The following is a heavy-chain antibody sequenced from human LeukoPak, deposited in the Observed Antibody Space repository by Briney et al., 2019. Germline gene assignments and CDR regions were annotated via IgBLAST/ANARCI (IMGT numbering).Heavy chain of an antibody. CDR2: IYYSGST. J-gene: IGHJ4*02. V-gene: IGHV4-39*07. Sequence: PSETLSLTCTVSGGSISSSSYYWGWIRQPPGKGLEWIGSIYYSGSTYYNPSLKSRVTISVDTSKNQFSLKLSSVTAADTAVYYCARVSGRWNDYWGQGTLVTVSS. CDR3: ARVSGRWNDY. D-gene: IGHD1-1*01. CDR1: GGSISSSSYY.